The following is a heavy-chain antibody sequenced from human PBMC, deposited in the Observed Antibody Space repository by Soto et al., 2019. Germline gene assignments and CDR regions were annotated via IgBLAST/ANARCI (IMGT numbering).Heavy chain of an antibody. CDR1: GYTFTDFY. V-gene: IGHV1-2*02. J-gene: IGHJ5*02. Sequence: XVKVSCKASGYTFTDFYMHWVRRAPGQXXXXXXWXXXNTXXTRXXXXXXXRXXXNXXXSINTDYMELRRLTSDDTAVYYCSTLRSAPWGQGTLVTVSS. CDR2: XXXNTXXT. CDR3: STLRSAP.